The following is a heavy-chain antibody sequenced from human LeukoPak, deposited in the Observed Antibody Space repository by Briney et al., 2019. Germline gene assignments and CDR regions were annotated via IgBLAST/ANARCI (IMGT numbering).Heavy chain of an antibody. Sequence: GGSLSLSRAASGFTFSSLGMHWVREAPGKGLEWVADIWFDGSDKYYADSVKGRFTISRDNSKNTLYLQMDGLRAGDTAVYYCARESEYRFDYWGQGTLVTVSS. CDR3: ARESEYRFDY. V-gene: IGHV3-33*01. J-gene: IGHJ4*02. CDR2: IWFDGSDK. CDR1: GFTFSSLG. D-gene: IGHD2/OR15-2a*01.